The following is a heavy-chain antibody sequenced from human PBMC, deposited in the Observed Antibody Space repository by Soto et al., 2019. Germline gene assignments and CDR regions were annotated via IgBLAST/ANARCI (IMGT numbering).Heavy chain of an antibody. CDR1: GGTFSSYA. J-gene: IGHJ3*02. D-gene: IGHD3-22*01. Sequence: GASVKVSCKASGGTFSSYAISWVRQAPGQGLEWMGGIIPIFGTANYAQKFQGRVTITADESTSTAYMELSSLRSEDTAVYYCARDMAMERRYYDSRGAFDIWGQGTMVT. CDR2: IIPIFGTA. CDR3: ARDMAMERRYYDSRGAFDI. V-gene: IGHV1-69*13.